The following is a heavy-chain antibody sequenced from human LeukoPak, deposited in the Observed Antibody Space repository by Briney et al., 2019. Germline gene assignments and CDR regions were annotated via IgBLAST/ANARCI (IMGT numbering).Heavy chain of an antibody. D-gene: IGHD3-10*01. CDR1: GGSINSSNYY. Sequence: KPSETLSLTCTVSGGSINSSNYYWGWIRQPPGKGLEWIVNIYYSGSTYYNPSLKSRVTISVDTSKNQFSLKLSSVTAADTAVYYCARQMVRGVPDYWGQGTLVTVSS. CDR2: IYYSGST. CDR3: ARQMVRGVPDY. V-gene: IGHV4-39*01. J-gene: IGHJ4*02.